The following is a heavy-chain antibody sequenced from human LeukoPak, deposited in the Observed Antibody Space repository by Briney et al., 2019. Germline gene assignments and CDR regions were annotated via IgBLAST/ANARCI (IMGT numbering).Heavy chain of an antibody. Sequence: SETLSLTCAVYGGSFSDYYWSWIRQPPGKGLEWIGEINHSGSTNYNPSLKSRVTISVDTSKNQFSLKLSSVTAADTAVYYCARRRTAMVTIVWFDPWGQGTLVTVSS. CDR1: GGSFSDYY. CDR2: INHSGST. CDR3: ARRRTAMVTIVWFDP. J-gene: IGHJ5*02. V-gene: IGHV4-34*01. D-gene: IGHD5-18*01.